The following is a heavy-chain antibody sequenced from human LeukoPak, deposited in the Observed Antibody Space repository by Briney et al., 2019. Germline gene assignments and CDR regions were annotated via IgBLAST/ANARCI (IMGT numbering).Heavy chain of an antibody. V-gene: IGHV4-39*07. CDR1: GASITSSNYY. CDR2: IYYTGIT. CDR3: ARGSGGSLALFDY. J-gene: IGHJ4*02. D-gene: IGHD1-26*01. Sequence: SETLSLTCTVSGASITSSNYYWLWLRQPPGKGLEWIGSIYYTGITYYNLSLKSRVTISVDTSKYQCSLRLSSVTAADTAVYYCARGSGGSLALFDYWGQGTLVTVSS.